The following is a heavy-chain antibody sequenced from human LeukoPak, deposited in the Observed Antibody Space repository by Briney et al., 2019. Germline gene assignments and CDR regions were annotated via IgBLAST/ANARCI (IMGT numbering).Heavy chain of an antibody. Sequence: ASVKVSCKAPGYTFPNYGITWVRQAPGQGLEWMGWISAYNGNTNYAQKLQGRVTMTTDTSTSTAYMELRSLRSDDTAVYYCARVNGDYGYYFDYWGQGTLVTVSS. CDR2: ISAYNGNT. CDR3: ARVNGDYGYYFDY. V-gene: IGHV1-18*01. CDR1: GYTFPNYG. D-gene: IGHD4-17*01. J-gene: IGHJ4*02.